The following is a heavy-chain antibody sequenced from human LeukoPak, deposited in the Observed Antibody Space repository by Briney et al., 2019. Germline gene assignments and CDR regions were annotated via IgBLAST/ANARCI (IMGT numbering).Heavy chain of an antibody. D-gene: IGHD1-26*01. V-gene: IGHV4-59*08. Sequence: PSETLSLTCAVYGGSFSGYYWSWIRHPPATGLGLVGYIYNSCSTNYNPSLKSRVNISVDTYKNLFSVKLSSVTAADTAVYYCARHKPGGYSGSYYYPFDYWGQGTVVTVSS. CDR2: IYNSCST. CDR1: GGSFSGYY. J-gene: IGHJ4*02. CDR3: ARHKPGGYSGSYYYPFDY.